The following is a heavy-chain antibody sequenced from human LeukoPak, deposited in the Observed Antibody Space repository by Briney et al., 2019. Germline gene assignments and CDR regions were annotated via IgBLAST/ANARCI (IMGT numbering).Heavy chain of an antibody. CDR3: ARDYYYDSSGSLNDAFDI. Sequence: SETLSLTCTVSGGSISSYYWSWIRQPAGKGLEWIGRIYTSGSTSYNPSLKSRVTMSVDTSKNQFSLKLSSVTAADTAVYYCARDYYYDSSGSLNDAFDIWGQGTMVTVSS. D-gene: IGHD3-22*01. CDR2: IYTSGST. V-gene: IGHV4-4*07. CDR1: GGSISSYY. J-gene: IGHJ3*02.